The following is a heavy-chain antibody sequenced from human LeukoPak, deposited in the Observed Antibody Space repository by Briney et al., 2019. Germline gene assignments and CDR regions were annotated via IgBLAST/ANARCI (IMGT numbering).Heavy chain of an antibody. CDR2: ISYDGSNK. D-gene: IGHD2-2*01. Sequence: PGRSLRLSCAASGFTFSSYAMHWVRQAPGKGLEWVAVISYDGSNKYYADSVKGRFTISRDNPKNTLYLQMNSLRADDTAIYYCAKDLDCSSSSCGAFDMWGQGTMVTVSS. CDR3: AKDLDCSSSSCGAFDM. CDR1: GFTFSSYA. V-gene: IGHV3-30-3*01. J-gene: IGHJ3*02.